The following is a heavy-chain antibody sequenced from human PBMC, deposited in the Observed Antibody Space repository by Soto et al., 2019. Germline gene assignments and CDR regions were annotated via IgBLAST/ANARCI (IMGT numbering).Heavy chain of an antibody. J-gene: IGHJ3*02. D-gene: IGHD5-18*01. Sequence: SVKVSCKASGGTFSSYTISWVRQAPGQGLEWMGRIIPILGIANYAQKFQGRVTITADKSTSTAYMELSSLRSEDTAVYYCARVKYSYGPTADAFDIWGQGTMVTVSS. CDR3: ARVKYSYGPTADAFDI. CDR2: IIPILGIA. CDR1: GGTFSSYT. V-gene: IGHV1-69*02.